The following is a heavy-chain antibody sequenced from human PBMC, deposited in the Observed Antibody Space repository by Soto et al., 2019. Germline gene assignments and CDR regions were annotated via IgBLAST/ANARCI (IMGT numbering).Heavy chain of an antibody. V-gene: IGHV3-11*01. Sequence: PGGSLRLSCAASGFRFIDHYMTWIRQAPGKGLEWVSKISGDGTTIYYADSVKGRFTVSRDNAKNSVYLQMNSLRAEDTAVYYCASDPYYYASGFWGQGTLVTVSS. CDR3: ASDPYYYASGF. CDR1: GFRFIDHY. J-gene: IGHJ4*02. D-gene: IGHD3-10*01. CDR2: ISGDGTTI.